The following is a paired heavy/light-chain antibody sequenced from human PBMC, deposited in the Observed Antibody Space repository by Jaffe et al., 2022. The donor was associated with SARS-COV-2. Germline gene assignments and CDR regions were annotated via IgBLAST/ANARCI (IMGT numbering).Light chain of an antibody. CDR2: GNN. V-gene: IGLV1-40*01. Sequence: QSVLTQPPSVSGAPGQRVTISCTGISSNIGAGYDVHWYQQLPGTAPKLLIYGNNNRPSEVPDRFSGSKSGTSASLAITGLQAEDEADYHCQSYDSSLSGWVFGGGTKLTVL. J-gene: IGLJ3*02. CDR3: QSYDSSLSGWV. CDR1: SSNIGAGYD.
Heavy chain of an antibody. CDR3: ARYSGQQLERYYHYYMDV. V-gene: IGHV3-21*06. Sequence: EVQVVESGGGLVKPGGSLRLSCAASGFTFSTYTMKWVRQAPGKGLEWVASISRSSSYIYYADSVKGRFTISRDNAKNSLNLQMNSLRAEDTAVYYCARYSGQQLERYYHYYMDVWGKGTTVTVSS. CDR1: GFTFSTYT. J-gene: IGHJ6*03. CDR2: ISRSSSYI. D-gene: IGHD1-1*01.